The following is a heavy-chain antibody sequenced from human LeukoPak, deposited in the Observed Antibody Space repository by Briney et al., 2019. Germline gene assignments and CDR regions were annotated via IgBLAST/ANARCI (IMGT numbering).Heavy chain of an antibody. CDR3: AKQPDKGYSYGYWGYFDY. Sequence: GGSLRLSCAASGLTFSSYWMSWFRQAPGKGLEWVANIKQDGSEKYYVDSVKGRFTISRDNAKNSLYLQMNSLRAEDTAVYYCAKQPDKGYSYGYWGYFDYWGQGTLVTVSS. D-gene: IGHD5-18*01. J-gene: IGHJ4*02. CDR2: IKQDGSEK. V-gene: IGHV3-7*01. CDR1: GLTFSSYW.